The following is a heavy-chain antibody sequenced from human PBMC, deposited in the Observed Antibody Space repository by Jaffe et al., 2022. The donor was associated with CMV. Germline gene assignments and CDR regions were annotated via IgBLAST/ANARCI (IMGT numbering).Heavy chain of an antibody. CDR3: ARARAGPNQSRSGSYWGYRHYFDY. CDR2: INHSGST. D-gene: IGHD3-10*01. V-gene: IGHV4-34*01. CDR1: GGSFSGYY. Sequence: QVQLQQWGAGLLKPSETLSLTCAVYGGSFSGYYWSWIRQPPGKGLEWIGEINHSGSTNYNPSLKSRVTISVDTSKNQFSLKLSSVTAADTAVYYCARARAGPNQSRSGSYWGYRHYFDYWGQGTLVTVSS. J-gene: IGHJ4*02.